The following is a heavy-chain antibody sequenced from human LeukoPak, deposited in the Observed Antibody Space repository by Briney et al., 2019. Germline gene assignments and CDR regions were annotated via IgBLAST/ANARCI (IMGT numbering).Heavy chain of an antibody. CDR2: ISYDGSNK. CDR3: ARDSSGYSAEYFQH. CDR1: GFTFSSYA. J-gene: IGHJ1*01. Sequence: PGGSLRLSCAASGFTFSSYAMHWVRQAPGKGLEWVAVISYDGSNKYYADSVKGRFTISRDNSKNTQYLQMNSLRAEDTAVYYCARDSSGYSAEYFQHWGQGTLVTVSS. V-gene: IGHV3-30-3*01. D-gene: IGHD3-22*01.